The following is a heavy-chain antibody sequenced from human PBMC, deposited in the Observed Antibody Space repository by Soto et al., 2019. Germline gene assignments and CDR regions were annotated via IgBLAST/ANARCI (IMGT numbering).Heavy chain of an antibody. CDR3: AKSVELGIQGGFDY. CDR1: GFTFSSYA. V-gene: IGHV3-23*01. J-gene: IGHJ4*02. D-gene: IGHD7-27*01. Sequence: GGSLRLSCAASGFTFSSYAMSWVRQAPGKGLEWVSAISGSDGSTYYADSVKGRFTISRDNSKNTLYLQMNSLRAEDTAVYYCAKSVELGIQGGFDYWGQGTLVTVSS. CDR2: ISGSDGST.